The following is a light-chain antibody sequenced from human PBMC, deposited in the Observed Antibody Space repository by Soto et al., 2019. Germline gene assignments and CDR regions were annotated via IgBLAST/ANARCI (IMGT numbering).Light chain of an antibody. CDR2: EGS. J-gene: IGLJ1*01. V-gene: IGLV2-23*01. CDR1: SSDVGGYPL. Sequence: QSVLTQPASVSGSPGQSITISCTGTSSDVGGYPLVSWYQQHPGKAPKLMIYEGSKRPSVVSNRFSGSKSGYTASLTISGLQAEDEADYYCCSYAGPRYVFGSGTKVTVL. CDR3: CSYAGPRYV.